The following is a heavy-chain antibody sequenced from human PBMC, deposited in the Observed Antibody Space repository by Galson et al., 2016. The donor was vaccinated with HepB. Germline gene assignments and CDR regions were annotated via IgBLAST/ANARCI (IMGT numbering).Heavy chain of an antibody. CDR2: ISAYNGNT. CDR3: ARDHPTYCGGDCPDTWFDP. V-gene: IGHV1-18*04. Sequence: SEKVSCKASGYTFTSYGISWVRQAPGQGLEWMGWISAYNGNTNYAQKLQGRVTMTTDTSTSTAYMELRILRSDDTAVYYCARDHPTYCGGDCPDTWFDPWGQGTLVTVSS. J-gene: IGHJ5*02. D-gene: IGHD2-21*02. CDR1: GYTFTSYG.